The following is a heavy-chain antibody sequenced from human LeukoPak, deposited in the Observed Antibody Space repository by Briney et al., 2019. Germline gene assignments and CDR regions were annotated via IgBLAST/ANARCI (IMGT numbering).Heavy chain of an antibody. CDR1: GFTFSSYG. CDR3: AKGIVGASHLDY. J-gene: IGHJ4*02. CDR2: ISYDGSNK. Sequence: GRSLRLSCAASGFTFSSYGMHWVRQAPGKGLEWVAVISYDGSNKYYADSMKGRFTISRDNSKNTLYLQMNSLRAEDTAVYYCAKGIVGASHLDYWGQGTLVTVSS. V-gene: IGHV3-30*18. D-gene: IGHD1-26*01.